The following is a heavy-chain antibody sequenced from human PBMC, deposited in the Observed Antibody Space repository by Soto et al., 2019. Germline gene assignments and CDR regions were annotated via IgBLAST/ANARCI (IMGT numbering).Heavy chain of an antibody. CDR1: GGSFSDHY. CDR2: INHSGSA. V-gene: IGHV4-34*01. J-gene: IGHJ4*02. D-gene: IGHD2-8*02. CDR3: ARGRDYCTVNNCYSQFDS. Sequence: SETLCLTWAVDGGSFSDHYWSWIRQPPGKGVEWIGEINHSGSADYKPTLNSRVTISVDTSKSQFSLKLNSVTSADSALYYCARGRDYCTVNNCYSQFDSWGQGTLVTVSS.